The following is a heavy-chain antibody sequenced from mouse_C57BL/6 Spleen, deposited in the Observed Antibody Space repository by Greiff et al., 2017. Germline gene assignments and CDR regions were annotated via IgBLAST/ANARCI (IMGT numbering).Heavy chain of an antibody. CDR1: GYTFTSYW. D-gene: IGHD1-1*01. J-gene: IGHJ4*01. V-gene: IGHV1-74*01. CDR2: IHPSDSDT. CDR3: SIPLLLRYGAMDY. Sequence: QVQLQQSGAELVQPGASVKVSCKASGYTFTSYWMHWVKQSPGQGLEWIGRIHPSDSDTNYNQKFKGKATLTVDKSSSTSYMQLSSLTSEDSAVYCCSIPLLLRYGAMDYWGQGTSVTVSS.